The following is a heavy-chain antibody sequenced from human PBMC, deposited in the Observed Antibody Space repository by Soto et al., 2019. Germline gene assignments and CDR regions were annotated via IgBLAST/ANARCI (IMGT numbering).Heavy chain of an antibody. CDR3: ARGGLEYSSHNWFDP. J-gene: IGHJ5*02. D-gene: IGHD6-6*01. Sequence: QVQLQESGPGLVKPSQTLSLTCTVSGGSISSGDYYWSWIRQPPGKGLEWIGYIYYSGSTYYNPSLKSRVTISVDTSKNKLSLKLSSVTAADTAVYYCARGGLEYSSHNWFDPWGQGTLVTVSS. CDR1: GGSISSGDYY. CDR2: IYYSGST. V-gene: IGHV4-30-4*01.